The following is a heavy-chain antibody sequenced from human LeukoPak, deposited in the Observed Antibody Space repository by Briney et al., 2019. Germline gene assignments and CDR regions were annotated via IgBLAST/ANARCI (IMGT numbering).Heavy chain of an antibody. Sequence: ASVKVSCKASGYTFTGYYMHWVGQAPGQGLEWMGWMNPNSGNTGYAQKFQGRVTITRNTSISTAYMELSSLRSEDTAVYYCARENFRYYYYMDVWGKGTTVTVSS. CDR1: GYTFTGYY. V-gene: IGHV1-8*03. CDR3: ARENFRYYYYMDV. D-gene: IGHD1-7*01. CDR2: MNPNSGNT. J-gene: IGHJ6*03.